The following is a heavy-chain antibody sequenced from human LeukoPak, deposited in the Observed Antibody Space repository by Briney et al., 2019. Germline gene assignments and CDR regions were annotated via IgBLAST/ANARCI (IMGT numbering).Heavy chain of an antibody. CDR1: GYTFTNYG. J-gene: IGHJ6*03. Sequence: ASVKVSCKTSGYTFTNYGINWVRQAPGQGLEWMGWISTYNGNTNYAQRFQGRVTMTTDTSTTTAYMELRSLKSDDTAVYYCAREGWDGSGSYIHYYYMDVWGKGTTVTISS. CDR2: ISTYNGNT. D-gene: IGHD3-10*01. V-gene: IGHV1-18*01. CDR3: AREGWDGSGSYIHYYYMDV.